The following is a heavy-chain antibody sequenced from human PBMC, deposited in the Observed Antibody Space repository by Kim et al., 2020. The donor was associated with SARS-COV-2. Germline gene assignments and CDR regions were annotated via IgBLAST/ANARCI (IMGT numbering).Heavy chain of an antibody. CDR2: GGT. V-gene: IGHV1-2*02. CDR3: AGAGTDFDY. J-gene: IGHJ4*02. Sequence: GGTNYAQKFQGRVTMTRDTSISTAYMELSRLRSDDTAVYYCAGAGTDFDYWGQGTLVTVSS.